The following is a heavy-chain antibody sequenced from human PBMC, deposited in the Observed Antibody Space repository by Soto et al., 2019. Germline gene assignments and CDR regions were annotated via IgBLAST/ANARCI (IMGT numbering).Heavy chain of an antibody. Sequence: PSGTLCLNCPVSGGSIRPYYWSWIRQPPGKGLEWIAYIYYSGSTNYNPSLKSRVTISVDTSKNHFSLKLSSATAADTAMYYCARHLEMAGNDAFDIWGQGTMVTVSS. D-gene: IGHD6-19*01. V-gene: IGHV4-59*08. J-gene: IGHJ3*02. CDR3: ARHLEMAGNDAFDI. CDR2: IYYSGST. CDR1: GGSIRPYY.